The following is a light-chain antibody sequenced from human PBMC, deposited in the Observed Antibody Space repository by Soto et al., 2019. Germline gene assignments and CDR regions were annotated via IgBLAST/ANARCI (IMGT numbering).Light chain of an antibody. CDR1: QSVSSSY. V-gene: IGKV3-20*01. CDR2: GAS. CDR3: QQYGSSPLT. Sequence: EIVLTQSPGTLSLSPGEIATLSCRASQSVSSSYLAWYQQKPGQAPRLLIYGASSRATGIPDRFSGSGSGTDFTLTISRLEPEDFAVYYCQQYGSSPLTFCQGTKVEIK. J-gene: IGKJ1*01.